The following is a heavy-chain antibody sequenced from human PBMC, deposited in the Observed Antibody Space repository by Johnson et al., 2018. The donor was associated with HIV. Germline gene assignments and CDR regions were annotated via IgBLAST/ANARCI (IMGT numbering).Heavy chain of an antibody. CDR3: ARDTWDAFDI. V-gene: IGHV3-30*04. CDR2: ISYDGSNK. CDR1: GFTFSSYA. Sequence: RLVESGGGVVQPGRSLRLSCAASGFTFSSYAMHWVRQAPGKGLEWVAVISYDGSNKYYADSVKGRFTISRDNSKNTLYLQMNSLRAEDTAVYYCARDTWDAFDIWGQGTMVTVSS. J-gene: IGHJ3*02.